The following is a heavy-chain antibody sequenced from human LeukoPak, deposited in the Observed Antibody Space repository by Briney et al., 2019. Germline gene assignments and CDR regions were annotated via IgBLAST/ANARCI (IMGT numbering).Heavy chain of an antibody. Sequence: ASVKVSCKASGYTFTSYYMHWVRQAPGQGLEWMGIINPSGGSTSYAQKFQGRVTMTRDTSTSTVYMELSSLRSEDTAVYYCARGMIVVGGVHGNYYYYMDVWGKGTTVTVSS. CDR2: INPSGGST. CDR3: ARGMIVVGGVHGNYYYYMDV. V-gene: IGHV1-46*01. J-gene: IGHJ6*03. CDR1: GYTFTSYY. D-gene: IGHD3-22*01.